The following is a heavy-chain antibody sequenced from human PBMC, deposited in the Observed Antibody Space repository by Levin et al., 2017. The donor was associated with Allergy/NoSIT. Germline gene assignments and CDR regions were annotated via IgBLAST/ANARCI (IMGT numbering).Heavy chain of an antibody. V-gene: IGHV3-53*01. J-gene: IGHJ4*02. CDR3: AREGTYYYDSSGYPYYFDY. D-gene: IGHD3-22*01. CDR1: GFTVSSNY. CDR2: IYSGGST. Sequence: GESLKISCAASGFTVSSNYMSWVRQAPGKGLEWVSVIYSGGSTYYADSVKGRFTISRDNSKNTLYLQMNSLRAEDTAVYYCAREGTYYYDSSGYPYYFDYWGQGTLVTVSS.